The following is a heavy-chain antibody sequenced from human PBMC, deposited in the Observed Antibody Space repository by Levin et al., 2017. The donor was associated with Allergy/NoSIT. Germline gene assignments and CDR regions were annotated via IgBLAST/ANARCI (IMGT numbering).Heavy chain of an antibody. CDR1: GFTFRTYS. V-gene: IGHV3-21*01. CDR3: AAYYYDSSGYSPFDY. D-gene: IGHD3-22*01. Sequence: GGSLRLSCTASGFTFRTYSMNWVRQAPGKGLEWVSSISSTSSYIYYADSVKGRFSISRDNAKNSLYLQMNSLRAEDTAVYYCAAYYYDSSGYSPFDYWGQGTLVTVSS. J-gene: IGHJ4*02. CDR2: ISSTSSYI.